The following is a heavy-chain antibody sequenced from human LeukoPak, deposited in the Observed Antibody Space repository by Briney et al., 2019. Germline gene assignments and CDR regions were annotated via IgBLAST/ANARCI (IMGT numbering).Heavy chain of an antibody. CDR1: GGSINSDY. J-gene: IGHJ4*02. Sequence: SETLSLTCTVSGGSINSDYWSWIRQPPGKGLEWIGYMCDCGRTNYNPSLKSRVTISVDTSKNQFSLKLSSVTTADTAVYYCARLGSYDILTGYYHDWGQGTLVTVSS. V-gene: IGHV4-59*12. D-gene: IGHD3-9*01. CDR3: ARLGSYDILTGYYHD. CDR2: MCDCGRT.